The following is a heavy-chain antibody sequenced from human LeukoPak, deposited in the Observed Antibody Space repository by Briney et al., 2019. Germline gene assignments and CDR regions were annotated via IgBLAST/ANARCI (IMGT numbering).Heavy chain of an antibody. Sequence: GASVKVSCKASGYTFTSYYMHWVRQAPGQGLEWMGIINPSGGSTSYAQKFQGRVTMTRDTPISTAYMELSRLRSDDTAVYYCASGPSNNILLWFGESSGGLFDYWGQGTLVTVSS. D-gene: IGHD3-10*01. CDR2: INPSGGST. CDR1: GYTFTSYY. V-gene: IGHV1-46*01. CDR3: ASGPSNNILLWFGESSGGLFDY. J-gene: IGHJ4*02.